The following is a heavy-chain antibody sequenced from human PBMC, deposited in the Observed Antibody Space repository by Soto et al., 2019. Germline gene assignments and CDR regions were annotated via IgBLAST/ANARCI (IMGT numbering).Heavy chain of an antibody. D-gene: IGHD3-22*01. J-gene: IGHJ4*01. Sequence: AETLSRTCTVSGGSISSYYWSCIRQPGGKVLEWIGRIYNSGSTNYNPSLKSRVTMSVDTSKNQFSLKLSSVTAADTAVYYCARSYDSSGDYHGYWGHGKLITVS. CDR3: ARSYDSSGDYHGY. V-gene: IGHV4-4*07. CDR1: GGSISSYY. CDR2: IYNSGST.